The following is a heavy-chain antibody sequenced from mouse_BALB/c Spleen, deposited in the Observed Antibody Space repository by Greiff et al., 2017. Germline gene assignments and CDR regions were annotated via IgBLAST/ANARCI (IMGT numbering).Heavy chain of an antibody. J-gene: IGHJ2*01. CDR2: IRNKANGYTT. D-gene: IGHD1-2*01. Sequence: EVKLQESGGGLVQPGGSLRLSCATSGFTFTDYYMSWVRQPPGKALEWLGFIRNKANGYTTEYSASVKGRFTISRDNSQSILYLQMNTLRAEDSATYYCARRDYGYYFDYWGQGTTLTVSS. CDR3: ARRDYGYYFDY. CDR1: GFTFTDYY. V-gene: IGHV7-3*02.